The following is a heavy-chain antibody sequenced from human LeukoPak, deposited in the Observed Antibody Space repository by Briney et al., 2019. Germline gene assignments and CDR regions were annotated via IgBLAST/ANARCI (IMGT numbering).Heavy chain of an antibody. CDR1: GGSISSGGSY. D-gene: IGHD2/OR15-2a*01. Sequence: PSETLSLTCTVSGGSISSGGSYWSWIRQHPGKGLEWIGYIYYSGFTNYNPSLKSRVTISLDTSKNQFSLKLTSVTAADTAVYYCAGHHPRNTVDFWGQGTLVTVSS. CDR3: AGHHPRNTVDF. J-gene: IGHJ4*02. V-gene: IGHV4-61*08. CDR2: IYYSGFT.